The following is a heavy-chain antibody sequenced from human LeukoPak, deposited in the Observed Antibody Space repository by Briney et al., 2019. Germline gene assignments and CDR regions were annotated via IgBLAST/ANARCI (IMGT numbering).Heavy chain of an antibody. V-gene: IGHV3-64*04. CDR1: GFTFSTYA. CDR3: ARGSITMIVVAHFDY. CDR2: ISRNGGRT. J-gene: IGHJ4*02. D-gene: IGHD3-22*01. Sequence: GGSLRLSCSASGFTFSTYAMHWVRQAPGKGLEYVSAISRNGGRTYYADSVKGRFTISRDNAKNSLYLQMNSLRAEDTAVYYCARGSITMIVVAHFDYWGRGTLVTVSS.